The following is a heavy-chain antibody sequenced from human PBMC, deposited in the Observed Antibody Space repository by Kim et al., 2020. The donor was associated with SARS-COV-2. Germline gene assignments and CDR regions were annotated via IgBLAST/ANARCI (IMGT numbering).Heavy chain of an antibody. CDR2: ISAYNGNT. J-gene: IGHJ5*02. CDR1: GYTFTSYG. CDR3: ARDRRSHSSGWPRWFDP. Sequence: ASVKVSCKASGYTFTSYGISWVRQAPGQGLEWMGWISAYNGNTNYAQKLQGRVTMTTDTSTSTAYMELRSLRSDDTAVYYCARDRRSHSSGWPRWFDPWGQGTLVTVSS. V-gene: IGHV1-18*01. D-gene: IGHD6-19*01.